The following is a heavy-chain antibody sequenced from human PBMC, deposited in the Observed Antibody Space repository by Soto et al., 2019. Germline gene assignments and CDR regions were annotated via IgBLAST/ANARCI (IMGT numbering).Heavy chain of an antibody. CDR1: GGTFSSYT. D-gene: IGHD3-9*01. CDR2: IIPILGIT. Sequence: SVKVSCKASGGTFSSYTISWVRQAPGQGLEWMGRIIPILGITNYAQKFQGRVTITADKSTSTAYMELSSLRSEDTAVYYCARHPPTYYDILTGSDGAFDIWGQ. J-gene: IGHJ3*02. V-gene: IGHV1-69*02. CDR3: ARHPPTYYDILTGSDGAFDI.